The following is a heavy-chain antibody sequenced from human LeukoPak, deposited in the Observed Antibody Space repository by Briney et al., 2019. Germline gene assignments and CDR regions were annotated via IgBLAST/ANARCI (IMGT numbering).Heavy chain of an antibody. V-gene: IGHV3-9*01. CDR3: AEDWSSFSYGAPFDY. D-gene: IGHD5-18*01. Sequence: GGSLRLSCAASGFTFDEYAMHGVRHAPGKGLEGVSGISWNSGSRGYADSVNSRFTISRDNAKNSLYLQMNSLIAEDTALYYCAEDWSSFSYGAPFDYWGQGTLVTVSS. CDR2: ISWNSGSR. J-gene: IGHJ4*02. CDR1: GFTFDEYA.